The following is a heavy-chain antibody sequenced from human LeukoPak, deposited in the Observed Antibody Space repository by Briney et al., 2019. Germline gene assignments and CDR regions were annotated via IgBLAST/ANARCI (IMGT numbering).Heavy chain of an antibody. CDR3: ASSPPMGYCSGGSCYGGDWFDP. V-gene: IGHV1-69*06. J-gene: IGHJ5*02. CDR1: GGTFSSYA. CDR2: IIPIFGTA. Sequence: ASAKVSCKASGGTFSSYAISWVRQAPGQGLEWMGGIIPIFGTANYAQKFQGRVTITADKSTSTAYMELSSLRSEDTAVYYCASSPPMGYCSGGSCYGGDWFDPWGQGTLVTVSS. D-gene: IGHD2-15*01.